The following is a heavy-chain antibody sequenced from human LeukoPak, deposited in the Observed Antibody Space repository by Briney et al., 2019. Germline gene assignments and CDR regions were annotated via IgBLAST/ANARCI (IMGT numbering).Heavy chain of an antibody. D-gene: IGHD2-15*01. CDR3: ARSGCSGGSCYDYYYYGMDV. Sequence: SVKVFCKASGGTFSSYAISWVRQAPGQGLEWMGGIIPIFGTANYAQKFQGRVTITADESTSTAYMELSSLRSEDTAVYYCARSGCSGGSCYDYYYYGMDVWGKGTTVTVSS. CDR2: IIPIFGTA. J-gene: IGHJ6*04. CDR1: GGTFSSYA. V-gene: IGHV1-69*13.